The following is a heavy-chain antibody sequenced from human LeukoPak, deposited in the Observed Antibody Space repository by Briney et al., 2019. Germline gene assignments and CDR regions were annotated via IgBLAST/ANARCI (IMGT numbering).Heavy chain of an antibody. CDR2: INSDGSST. Sequence: GGSLRLSCAASGFTFGSYWMHWVRHAPGKGLVWVSRINSDGSSTSYADSVKGRFTISRDNAKNTLYLQMNSLRAEDTAVYYCARGTTVTLGAWNYWGQGTLVTVSS. J-gene: IGHJ4*02. CDR3: ARGTTVTLGAWNY. CDR1: GFTFGSYW. V-gene: IGHV3-74*01. D-gene: IGHD4-17*01.